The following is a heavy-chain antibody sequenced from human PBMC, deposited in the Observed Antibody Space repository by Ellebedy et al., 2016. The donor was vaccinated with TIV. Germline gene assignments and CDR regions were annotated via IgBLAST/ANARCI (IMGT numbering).Heavy chain of an antibody. CDR3: AKDLHGRLLPRGSFDY. J-gene: IGHJ4*02. D-gene: IGHD2-21*01. V-gene: IGHV3-23*01. CDR2: ISGSGGST. Sequence: PGGSLRLSCAASGFTFSSYAMSWVRQAPGKGLEWVSAISGSGGSTYYADSVKGRFTISRDNSKNTLYLQMNSLRAEDTAVYYCAKDLHGRLLPRGSFDYWGQGTLVTVSS. CDR1: GFTFSSYA.